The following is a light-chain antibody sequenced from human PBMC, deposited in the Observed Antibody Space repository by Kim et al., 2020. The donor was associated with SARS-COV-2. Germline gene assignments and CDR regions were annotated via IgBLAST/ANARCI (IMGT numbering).Light chain of an antibody. J-gene: IGLJ3*02. CDR1: SLRSYY. CDR3: NSRDSSGNHQV. V-gene: IGLV3-19*01. CDR2: GKN. Sequence: SYELTQDPAVYVALGQTVRITCQGDSLRSYYASWYQQKPGQAPVLVIYGKNNRPSGIPDRFSGSSSGNTASLTITGAQAEDEADYYCNSRDSSGNHQVFGGGTQLTVL.